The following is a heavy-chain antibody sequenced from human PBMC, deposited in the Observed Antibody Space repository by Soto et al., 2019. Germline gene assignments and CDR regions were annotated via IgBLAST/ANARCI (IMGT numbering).Heavy chain of an antibody. CDR1: GGTFSSYA. V-gene: IGHV1-69*01. D-gene: IGHD6-19*01. CDR2: IIPIFGTA. CDR3: ASVGIAVAGTSSFDY. Sequence: QVQLVQSGAEVKKPGSSVKVSCKASGGTFSSYAISWVPQAPGQGLEWMGGIIPIFGTANYAQKFQGRVTITADESRSTAYMELSSLRSEDTAVYYCASVGIAVAGTSSFDYWGQGTLVTVSS. J-gene: IGHJ4*02.